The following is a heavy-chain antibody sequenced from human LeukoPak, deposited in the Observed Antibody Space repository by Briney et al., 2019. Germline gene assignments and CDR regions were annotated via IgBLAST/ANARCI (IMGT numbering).Heavy chain of an antibody. CDR3: ARTDDYGDSGAFDI. CDR1: GDSVSSNSAA. D-gene: IGHD4-17*01. J-gene: IGHJ3*02. V-gene: IGHV6-1*01. CDR2: TCYRSKWYN. Sequence: SQTLSLTCAISGDSVSSNSAAWNWIRQSPSSGLEWLGRTCYRSKWYNDYAVSVKSRITINPDTSKNQFSLQLNSVTPEDTAVYYCARTDDYGDSGAFDIWGQGTMVTVSS.